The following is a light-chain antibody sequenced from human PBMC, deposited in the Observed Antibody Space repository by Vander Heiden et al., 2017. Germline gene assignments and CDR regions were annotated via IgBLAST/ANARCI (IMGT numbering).Light chain of an antibody. CDR1: QTISNF. V-gene: IGKV1-39*01. CDR2: LAS. Sequence: QLTQSPSLLFASVGDRVTITCRASQTISNFVHWYQQKPGKAPQLLIYLASSLQSGVPSRFRGSGSGTEFTLIISTLQPEDFATYYCHQSDTRPTTFGQGTKVEMK. J-gene: IGKJ1*01. CDR3: HQSDTRPTT.